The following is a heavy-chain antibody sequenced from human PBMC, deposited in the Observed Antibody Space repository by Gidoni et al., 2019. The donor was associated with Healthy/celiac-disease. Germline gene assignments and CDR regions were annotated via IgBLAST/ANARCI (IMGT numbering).Heavy chain of an antibody. CDR2: ISSSSSTI. CDR3: AREGALRYCSSTSCYSGVYYYYYGMDV. CDR1: GFTFSGYS. J-gene: IGHJ6*02. V-gene: IGHV3-48*02. Sequence: RLVESGGGLVQPGRSVRLSCAASGFTFSGYSINWVRQARGEGLEWVSYISSSSSTIYYADSVKGRFTIYRDNAKNSLYLQMNSLRDEDTAVYDWAREGALRYCSSTSCYSGVYYYYYGMDVWGQGTTVTVSS. D-gene: IGHD2-2*01.